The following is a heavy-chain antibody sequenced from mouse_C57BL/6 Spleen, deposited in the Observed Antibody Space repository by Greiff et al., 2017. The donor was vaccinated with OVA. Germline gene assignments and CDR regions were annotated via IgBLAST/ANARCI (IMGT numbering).Heavy chain of an antibody. CDR1: GFTFSDYG. J-gene: IGHJ1*03. CDR3: AIITTAVAGYFDV. V-gene: IGHV5-17*01. D-gene: IGHD1-1*01. CDR2: ISSGSSTI. Sequence: EVMLVESGGGLVKPGGSLKLSCAASGFTFSDYGMHWVRQAPEKGLEWVAYISSGSSTIYYADTVKGRFTISRDNAKNTLFLQMTSLRSEDTAMYYCAIITTAVAGYFDVWGTGTTVTVSS.